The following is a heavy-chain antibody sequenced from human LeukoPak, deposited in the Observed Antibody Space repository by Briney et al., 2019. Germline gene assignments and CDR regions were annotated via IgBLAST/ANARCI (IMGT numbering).Heavy chain of an antibody. J-gene: IGHJ6*02. V-gene: IGHV1-8*01. CDR3: ARYYYDSSGYYPILEDGMDV. CDR2: MNPNSGNT. Sequence: ASVKVSCKASGYTFTSYDINWVRQATGQGLEWMGWMNPNSGNTGYAQKFQGRVTMTRNTSISTAYMELSSLRSEDTAVYYCARYYYDSSGYYPILEDGMDVWGQGTTVTVFS. D-gene: IGHD3-22*01. CDR1: GYTFTSYD.